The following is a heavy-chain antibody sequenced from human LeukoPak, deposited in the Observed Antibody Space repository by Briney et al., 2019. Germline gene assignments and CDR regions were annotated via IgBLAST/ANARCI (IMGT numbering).Heavy chain of an antibody. D-gene: IGHD3-10*01. Sequence: PSETLSLTCTVSGGSISSSSYYWGWIRQPPGKGLEWIGSIYYSGSTYYNPSLKSRVTISVDTSKNQCSLKLSSVTAADTAVYYCARLGSGRTHYYYYMDVWGKGTTVTVSS. V-gene: IGHV4-39*01. CDR2: IYYSGST. J-gene: IGHJ6*03. CDR3: ARLGSGRTHYYYYMDV. CDR1: GGSISSSSYY.